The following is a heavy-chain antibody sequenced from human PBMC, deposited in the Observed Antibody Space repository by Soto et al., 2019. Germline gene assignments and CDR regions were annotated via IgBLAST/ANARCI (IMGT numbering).Heavy chain of an antibody. CDR3: ARPRKGSDYYDAFDI. Sequence: GESLKISCNCSGYIFTTHWIGGVRQMPGKGLEWMGIIYPGDSDTRYSPSFQGQVTISADKSISTAYLQWSSLKASDTAMYYCARPRKGSDYYDAFDIWGQGTMVTVSS. CDR2: IYPGDSDT. V-gene: IGHV5-51*01. J-gene: IGHJ3*02. D-gene: IGHD2-21*01. CDR1: GYIFTTHW.